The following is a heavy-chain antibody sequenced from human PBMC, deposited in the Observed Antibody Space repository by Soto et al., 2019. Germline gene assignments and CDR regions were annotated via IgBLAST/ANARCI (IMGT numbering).Heavy chain of an antibody. J-gene: IGHJ1*01. CDR2: ISPAGTNQ. CDR1: GFIFSDYA. Sequence: GGSLRLSCVASGFIFSDYAMHWARQAPGKGLEWVALISPAGTNQYYADSAKGRFTISGDNSKNTLYLQMNSLRPEDTGLYYCARENSRISPRLFQHWGHGTLVTVSS. D-gene: IGHD6-6*01. CDR3: ARENSRISPRLFQH. V-gene: IGHV3-30-3*01.